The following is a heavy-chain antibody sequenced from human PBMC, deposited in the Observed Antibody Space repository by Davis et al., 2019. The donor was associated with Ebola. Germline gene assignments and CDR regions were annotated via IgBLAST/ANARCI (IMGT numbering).Heavy chain of an antibody. CDR3: VRGWPSTVTTDYYAMDA. D-gene: IGHD4-17*01. Sequence: MPSETLSLTCAVYGGSFSGYYWSWIRQPPGKGLEWIGYIYYSGSTNYNPSLKSRVTISVDTSKNQFSLKVNSVTAADTAVYYCVRGWPSTVTTDYYAMDAWGKGTTVTVSS. J-gene: IGHJ6*04. CDR2: IYYSGST. V-gene: IGHV4-59*08. CDR1: GGSFSGYY.